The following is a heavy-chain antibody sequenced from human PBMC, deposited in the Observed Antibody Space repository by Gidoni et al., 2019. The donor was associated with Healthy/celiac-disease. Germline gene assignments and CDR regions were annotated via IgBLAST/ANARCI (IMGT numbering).Heavy chain of an antibody. V-gene: IGHV2-5*01. CDR2: IYWNDDK. CDR1: GISLSTSGVG. D-gene: IGHD5-18*01. Sequence: QITLKESGPTLVKPTQTLTLTCTFSGISLSTSGVGVGWIRQPPGKALEWLALIYWNDDKRYSPSLKSRLTITKETYKNQVVLTMNNMDPVDTATYYCAHTGYGYLFDYWGQGTLVTVSS. CDR3: AHTGYGYLFDY. J-gene: IGHJ4*02.